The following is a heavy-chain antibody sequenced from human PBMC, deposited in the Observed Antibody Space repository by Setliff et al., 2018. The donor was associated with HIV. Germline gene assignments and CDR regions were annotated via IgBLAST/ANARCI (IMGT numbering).Heavy chain of an antibody. V-gene: IGHV3-7*01. Sequence: LRLSCAASGFSFRTYWMSWVRQAPGKGLEWVANMKYDGTEIYYVDAVQGRFTISRDNAKKSVFLHMNSLRGEDTAVYYCVREGEYFDTIGHYLVRRFFDLWGQGTMVTVSS. CDR3: VREGEYFDTIGHYLVRRFFDL. CDR1: GFSFRTYW. D-gene: IGHD3-9*01. CDR2: MKYDGTEI. J-gene: IGHJ3*01.